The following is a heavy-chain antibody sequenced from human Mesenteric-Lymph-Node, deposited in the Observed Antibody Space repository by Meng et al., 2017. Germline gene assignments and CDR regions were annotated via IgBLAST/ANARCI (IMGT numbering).Heavy chain of an antibody. D-gene: IGHD5-18*01. CDR2: INSDGSST. CDR1: GFIFSSYW. Sequence: GESLKISCAASGFIFSSYWMHWVRQAPGKGLVWVSRINSDGSSTSYADSVKGRFTISRDNAKNTLYLQMNSLRAEDTAVYYCARVRRGYSPNAFDIWGQGTMVTVSS. V-gene: IGHV3-74*01. CDR3: ARVRRGYSPNAFDI. J-gene: IGHJ3*02.